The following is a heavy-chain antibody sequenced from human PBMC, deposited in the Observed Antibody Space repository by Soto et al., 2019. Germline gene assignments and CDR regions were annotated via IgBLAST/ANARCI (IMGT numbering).Heavy chain of an antibody. CDR1: GFTLSSYP. CDR3: ARGPITQTSFIDH. Sequence: PGGSLRLSCEASGFTLSSYPMHWVRQAPGKGLEWVTVISYDGGNQYYADSVKGRFTISRDNSKDTLYLQMHSLRSDDTAVYFCARGPITQTSFIDHWGQGTLVTVSS. J-gene: IGHJ4*02. V-gene: IGHV3-30-3*01. D-gene: IGHD1-20*01. CDR2: ISYDGGNQ.